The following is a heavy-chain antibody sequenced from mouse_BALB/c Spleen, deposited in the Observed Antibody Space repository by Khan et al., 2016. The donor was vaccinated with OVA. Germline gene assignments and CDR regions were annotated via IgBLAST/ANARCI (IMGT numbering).Heavy chain of an antibody. V-gene: IGHV2-9*02. J-gene: IGHJ4*01. Sequence: QVRLQQSGPGLVAPSQNLSITCTVSGFSLTSYGVHWVRQPPGKGLEWLGVIWAGGNTNYNSALMSRLSISKDNSKSQVFLKMNSLQTDDTAIYYCAREPRVHYYGYRAMDYWGQGTSVTVSS. CDR3: AREPRVHYYGYRAMDY. CDR2: IWAGGNT. CDR1: GFSLTSYG. D-gene: IGHD1-2*01.